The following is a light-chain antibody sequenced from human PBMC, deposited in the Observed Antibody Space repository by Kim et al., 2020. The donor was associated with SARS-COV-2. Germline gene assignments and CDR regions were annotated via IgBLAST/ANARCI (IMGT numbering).Light chain of an antibody. J-gene: IGKJ2*01. CDR2: DAS. V-gene: IGKV3-15*01. CDR3: QQFNKWPPT. CDR1: HSVSSN. Sequence: EIVMTQSPATLSVSPGERATLSCRASHSVSSNLAWYQQKPGQAPRLLIYDASTRATGIPARFSGSGSGAEFTLTISSLQSEDFAVYYCQQFNKWPPTFGQGTKLEI.